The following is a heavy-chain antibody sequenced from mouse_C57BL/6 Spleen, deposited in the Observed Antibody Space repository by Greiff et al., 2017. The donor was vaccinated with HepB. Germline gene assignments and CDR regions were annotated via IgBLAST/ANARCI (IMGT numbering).Heavy chain of an antibody. CDR2: IDPSDSYT. Sequence: VQLQQPGAELVMPGASVKLSCKASGYTFTSYWMHWVKQRPGQGLEWIGEIDPSDSYTNYNQKFKGKSTLTVDKSSSTAYMQLSSLTSEDSAVYYCARRGSHYYGSSPYAMDYWGQGTSVTVSS. J-gene: IGHJ4*01. CDR3: ARRGSHYYGSSPYAMDY. CDR1: GYTFTSYW. V-gene: IGHV1-69*01. D-gene: IGHD1-1*01.